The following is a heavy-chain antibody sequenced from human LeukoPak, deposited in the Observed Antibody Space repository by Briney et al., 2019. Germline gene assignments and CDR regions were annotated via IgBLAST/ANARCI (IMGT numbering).Heavy chain of an antibody. CDR2: ISYDGSNK. CDR3: ADLRLDY. J-gene: IGHJ4*02. Sequence: PGGSLRLSCAASGFTFSSYAMHWVRQAPGKGLEWVAVISYDGSNKYYADSVKGRFTISRDNSKNTLYLQMNSLRAEGTAVYYCADLRLDYWGQGTLVTVSS. V-gene: IGHV3-30*04. CDR1: GFTFSSYA.